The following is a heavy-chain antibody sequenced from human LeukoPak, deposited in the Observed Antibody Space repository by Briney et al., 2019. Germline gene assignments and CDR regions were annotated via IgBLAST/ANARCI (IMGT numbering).Heavy chain of an antibody. J-gene: IGHJ3*02. CDR1: GGTFSSYA. D-gene: IGHD4-17*01. CDR3: ARDDGDLDAFDI. V-gene: IGHV1-69*13. CDR2: IIPIFGTA. Sequence: SVKVSCKASGGTFSSYAISWVRQAPGQGLEWMGGIIPIFGTANYAQKFQGRVTITADESTSTAYMELSSLRSEDTAVYYCARDDGDLDAFDIWGRGTMVTVSS.